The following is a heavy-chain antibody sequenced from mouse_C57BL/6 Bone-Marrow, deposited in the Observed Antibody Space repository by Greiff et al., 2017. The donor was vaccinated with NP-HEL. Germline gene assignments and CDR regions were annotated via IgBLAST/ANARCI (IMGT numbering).Heavy chain of an antibody. CDR1: GYTFTSYT. V-gene: IGHV1-4*01. CDR2: INPSSGYT. D-gene: IGHD1-1*02. CDR3: ARRLFYAMDY. Sequence: QVQLQQSGAELVRPGASVKMSCKASGYTFTSYTMHWVKQRPGQGLEWIGYINPSSGYTKYNQKFKDKATLTADKSSSTAYMQLSSLTSEDSAVYYCARRLFYAMDYWGQGTSVTVSS. J-gene: IGHJ4*01.